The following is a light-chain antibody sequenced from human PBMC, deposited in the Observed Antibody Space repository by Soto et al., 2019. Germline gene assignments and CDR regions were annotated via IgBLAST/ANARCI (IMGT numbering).Light chain of an antibody. V-gene: IGKV3-11*01. CDR1: QSVSSY. J-gene: IGKJ5*01. Sequence: EIVLTQSPATLSLSPGERAPLSCRASQSVSSYLAWYQQKPGQAPRLLIYDASNRATGIPARFSGSGSGTDFTLTISSLEPEDFAVYYCQQRSNWPCTFGQGTRLEIK. CDR2: DAS. CDR3: QQRSNWPCT.